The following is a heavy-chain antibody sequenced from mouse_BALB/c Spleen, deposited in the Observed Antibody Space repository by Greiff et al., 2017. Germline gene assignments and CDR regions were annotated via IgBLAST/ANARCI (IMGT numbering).Heavy chain of an antibody. Sequence: EVKLVESGGGLVKPGGSLKLSCAASGFTFSSYAMYWVRQTPEKRLEWVATISDGGSYTYYPDSVKGRFTISRDNAKNNLYLQMSSLKSEDTAMYYCARAHGYTYAMDYWGQGTSVTVSS. V-gene: IGHV5-4*02. CDR3: ARAHGYTYAMDY. CDR2: ISDGGSYT. J-gene: IGHJ4*01. CDR1: GFTFSSYA. D-gene: IGHD2-2*01.